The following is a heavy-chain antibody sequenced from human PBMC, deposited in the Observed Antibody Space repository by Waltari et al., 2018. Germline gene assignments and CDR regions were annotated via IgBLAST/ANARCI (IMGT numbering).Heavy chain of an antibody. CDR3: TRGLFGRSWTPYY. Sequence: QVQLQESGPGLVRPSETLSLTCTVSGASVSDYYWNWDRLPPGKGLEGIGTIYDSGATYYNPSLKSRLTMLMDTSKSQFSLILESVTAADRGLYYCTRGLFGRSWTPYYWGQGTLVTVSS. CDR2: IYDSGAT. D-gene: IGHD3-10*01. V-gene: IGHV4-59*02. CDR1: GASVSDYY. J-gene: IGHJ4*02.